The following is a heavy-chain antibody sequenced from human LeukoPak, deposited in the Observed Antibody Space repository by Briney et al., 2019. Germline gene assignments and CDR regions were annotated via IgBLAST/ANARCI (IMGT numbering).Heavy chain of an antibody. J-gene: IGHJ4*02. V-gene: IGHV4-61*01. D-gene: IGHD2/OR15-2a*01. CDR2: IYYSGST. Sequence: SETLSLTCTVSGGSVSSGSYYWSWIRQPPGKGLEWIGYIYYSGSTNYNPSLKSRVTISVDTSKNQFSLKLSSVTAADTAVYYCARGKNEYSYWGQGTLVTVSS. CDR3: ARGKNEYSY. CDR1: GGSVSSGSYY.